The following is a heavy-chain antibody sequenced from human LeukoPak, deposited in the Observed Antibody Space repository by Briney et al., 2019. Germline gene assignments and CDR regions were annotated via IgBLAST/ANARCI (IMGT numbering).Heavy chain of an antibody. CDR1: GGSFSGYY. D-gene: IGHD1-26*01. V-gene: IGHV4-34*01. Sequence: PSETLSLTCAVYGGSFSGYYWSWIRQPPGKGLEWIGEINHSGSTNYNPSLKSRVTISVDTSKNQFSLKLSSVTAADTAVYYCARGKSGSYPLDYWGQGTLVTVSS. J-gene: IGHJ4*02. CDR3: ARGKSGSYPLDY. CDR2: INHSGST.